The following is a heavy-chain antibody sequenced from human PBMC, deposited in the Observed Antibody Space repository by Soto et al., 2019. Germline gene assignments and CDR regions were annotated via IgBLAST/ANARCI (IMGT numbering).Heavy chain of an antibody. CDR1: GGSVTNSSYY. Sequence: TLSLTCTVSGGSVTNSSYYWGWIRQSQGKGLEWIGSVYYRGRSYSKSSVKSRVTVSVDTSKNRFSLSLNSVTASDTAVYFCVSQRTTVPTQAYFDYWGPGALVTVSS. CDR3: VSQRTTVPTQAYFDY. D-gene: IGHD4-17*01. CDR2: VYYRGRS. V-gene: IGHV4-39*01. J-gene: IGHJ4*02.